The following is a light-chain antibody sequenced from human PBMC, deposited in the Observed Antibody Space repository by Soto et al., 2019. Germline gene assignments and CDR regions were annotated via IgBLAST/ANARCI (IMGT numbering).Light chain of an antibody. Sequence: DIQMTQSPSTLSAYVGDRVIITCRASQSISDSLAWFQQKPGKAPKLLSYKTSILETGVPSRFSVSGSRTEFTLSISSLQPDDFATYFCQHYDSYSYNFGQGTKLEIK. CDR3: QHYDSYSYN. J-gene: IGKJ2*01. CDR2: KTS. CDR1: QSISDS. V-gene: IGKV1-5*03.